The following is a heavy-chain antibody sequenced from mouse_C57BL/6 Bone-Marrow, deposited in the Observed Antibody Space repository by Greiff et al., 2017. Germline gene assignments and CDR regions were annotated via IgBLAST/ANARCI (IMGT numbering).Heavy chain of an antibody. J-gene: IGHJ4*01. D-gene: IGHD1-1*01. CDR2: INPNNGGT. Sequence: EVQLQQSGPELVMPGASVQISCKASGYTFADYYMNWVKQSHGKSLEWIGDINPNNGGTSYNQKFKGKATLTVDKSSSTADMELRSLTSEDYAVYYCARCQGSHYAMDYWRQGNSV. CDR3: ARCQGSHYAMDY. CDR1: GYTFADYY. V-gene: IGHV1-26*01.